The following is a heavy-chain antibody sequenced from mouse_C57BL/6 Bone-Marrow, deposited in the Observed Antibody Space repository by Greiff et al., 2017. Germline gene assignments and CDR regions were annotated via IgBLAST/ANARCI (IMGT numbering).Heavy chain of an antibody. CDR3: ARHEAGDGYHEGYFDY. Sequence: VQLQQSGAELVKPGASVKLSCKASGYTFTEYTIHWVKQRSGQGLEWIGWFYPGSGSIKYNEKFKDKATLTADKSSSTVYMELSRLTSEDSAVYFCARHEAGDGYHEGYFDYWGQGTTLTVSS. CDR2: FYPGSGSI. J-gene: IGHJ2*01. CDR1: GYTFTEYT. V-gene: IGHV1-62-2*01. D-gene: IGHD2-3*01.